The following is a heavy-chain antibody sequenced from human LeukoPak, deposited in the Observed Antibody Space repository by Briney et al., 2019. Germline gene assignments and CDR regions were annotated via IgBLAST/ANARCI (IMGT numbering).Heavy chain of an antibody. CDR1: GFTFDDYA. D-gene: IGHD3-16*01. Sequence: SGGSLRLSCAASGFTFDDYAMHWVRQAPGKGLEWVSGITWRSDRIGYADSVQGRFTISRVDAKKSLYLQMNSLRTDDTALYYCAKVAGGGYFDLWGRGTLVTVSS. V-gene: IGHV3-9*01. J-gene: IGHJ2*01. CDR2: ITWRSDRI. CDR3: AKVAGGGYFDL.